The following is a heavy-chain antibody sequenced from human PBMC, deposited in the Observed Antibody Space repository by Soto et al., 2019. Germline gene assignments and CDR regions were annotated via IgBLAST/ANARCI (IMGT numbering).Heavy chain of an antibody. CDR3: ASRMAYYDILTGYENWFDP. D-gene: IGHD3-9*01. J-gene: IGHJ5*02. Sequence: QVQLVQSGAEVKKPGSSVKVSCKASGGTFSSYAISWVRQAPGQGLEWMGGIIPIFGTANYAQKFQGRVTITADDSTSTAYRERSSRRSEDTAVYYCASRMAYYDILTGYENWFDPWGQGTLVTVSS. V-gene: IGHV1-69*01. CDR2: IIPIFGTA. CDR1: GGTFSSYA.